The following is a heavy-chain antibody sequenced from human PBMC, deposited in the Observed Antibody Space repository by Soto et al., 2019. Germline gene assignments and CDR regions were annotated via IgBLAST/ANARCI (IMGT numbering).Heavy chain of an antibody. CDR1: GFTFSTYA. J-gene: IGHJ4*02. CDR3: TRLYCGGDCDFDS. Sequence: GSLRLSCAASGFTFSTYAMAWVRQAPGKGLEWVSGVSASGLNTDYADPVKGRFYISRDNSKNTVSLHMNSLKTEDTAVYYCTRLYCGGDCDFDSWGQGTLVTVSS. D-gene: IGHD2-21*02. CDR2: VSASGLNT. V-gene: IGHV3-23*01.